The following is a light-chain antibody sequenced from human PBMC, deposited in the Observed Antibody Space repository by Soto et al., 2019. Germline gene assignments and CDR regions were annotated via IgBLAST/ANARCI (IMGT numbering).Light chain of an antibody. J-gene: IGKJ5*01. CDR3: MQALQAPIT. CDR1: QSLLHRNRYNF. Sequence: DIVMTQFPLSLPVTPGEPASISCRSSQSLLHRNRYNFLDWYLQKPGQSPQVLIYMGSNRASGVPDRFSGSGSGTDFTLKISRVEAEDVGVYYCMQALQAPITFGQGTRLEIK. CDR2: MGS. V-gene: IGKV2-28*01.